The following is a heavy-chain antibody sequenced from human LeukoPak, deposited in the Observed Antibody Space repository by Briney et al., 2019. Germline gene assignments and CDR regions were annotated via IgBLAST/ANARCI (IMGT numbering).Heavy chain of an antibody. V-gene: IGHV3-74*01. CDR1: GFSFSSYW. CDR2: IDRDGTST. Sequence: PGGSLRLSCAASGFSFSSYWMHWVRQDPSKGLVWVSRIDRDGTSTTYADSVKGRFTTSRDNAKSTLYLQMNSLTAEDTAVYYCARDAHYSSGWSWWGQGTLVTVSS. J-gene: IGHJ4*02. CDR3: ARDAHYSSGWSW. D-gene: IGHD6-13*01.